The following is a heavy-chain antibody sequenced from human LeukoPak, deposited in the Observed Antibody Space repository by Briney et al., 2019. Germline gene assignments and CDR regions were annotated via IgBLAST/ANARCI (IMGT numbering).Heavy chain of an antibody. Sequence: GSLRLSCAASGFTFSSYAMHWVRQAPGKGLEYVSAISSNGGSTYYANSVKGRFTISRDNSKNTLYLQMGSLRAEDMAVYYCARGVPIMITFGGVIPPPYFDYWGQGTLVTVSS. D-gene: IGHD3-16*02. CDR2: ISSNGGST. CDR3: ARGVPIMITFGGVIPPPYFDY. CDR1: GFTFSSYA. J-gene: IGHJ4*02. V-gene: IGHV3-64*01.